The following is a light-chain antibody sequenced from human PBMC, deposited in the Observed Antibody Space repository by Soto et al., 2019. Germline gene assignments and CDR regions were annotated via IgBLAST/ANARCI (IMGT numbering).Light chain of an antibody. CDR3: CSYAGSNTDNYV. CDR1: SSDVGGYNY. V-gene: IGLV2-14*01. J-gene: IGLJ1*01. Sequence: QSVLTQPASVSGSPGQSITISCTGTSSDVGGYNYVSWYQQHPGKAPKLMIYEVSNRPSGVSNRFSGSKSGNTASLTISGLQAEDEADYYCCSYAGSNTDNYVFGTGTKLTVL. CDR2: EVS.